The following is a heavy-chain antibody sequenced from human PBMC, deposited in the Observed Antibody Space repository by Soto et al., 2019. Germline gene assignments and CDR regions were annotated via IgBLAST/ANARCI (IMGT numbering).Heavy chain of an antibody. V-gene: IGHV3-11*01. CDR3: ARDTEYNWNYVDY. J-gene: IGHJ4*02. CDR1: GFTFSDYY. CDR2: ISSSGSTM. Sequence: PGGSLRLSCAASGFTFSDYYMSWIRQAPGKGLEWVSYISSSGSTMYYADSVKGRFTISRDNAKNSLYLQMNSLRAEDTAVYYCARDTEYNWNYVDYWGQGTLVTVSS. D-gene: IGHD1-20*01.